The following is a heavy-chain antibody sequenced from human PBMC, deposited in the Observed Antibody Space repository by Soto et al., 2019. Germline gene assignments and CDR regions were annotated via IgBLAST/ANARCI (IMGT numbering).Heavy chain of an antibody. CDR1: GGTFSSYA. CDR2: IIPIFGTA. V-gene: IGHV1-69*01. CDR3: ARGVQYNWNAGAGYFDY. J-gene: IGHJ4*02. Sequence: QVQLVQSGAEVRKPGSSVKVSCKASGGTFSSYAISWVRQAPGQGLEWMGGIIPIFGTANYAQKFQGRVTITADESTSTAYMELSSLRSEDTAVYYCARGVQYNWNAGAGYFDYWGQGTLVTVSS. D-gene: IGHD1-1*01.